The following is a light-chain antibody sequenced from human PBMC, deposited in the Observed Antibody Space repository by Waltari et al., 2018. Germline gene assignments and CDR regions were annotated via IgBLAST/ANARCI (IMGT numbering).Light chain of an antibody. CDR3: QQSYITPLT. CDR2: GAS. V-gene: IGKV1-39*01. J-gene: IGKJ4*01. CDR1: QSISSS. Sequence: VQMTQSPSSLSASVGDAVTITCRASQSISSSLNWYQQRAGEAHKLLIYGASSLQSGVPSRFSGSGSGTDFTLTIISLQPEDFATYYCQQSYITPLTFGGGTKVEIK.